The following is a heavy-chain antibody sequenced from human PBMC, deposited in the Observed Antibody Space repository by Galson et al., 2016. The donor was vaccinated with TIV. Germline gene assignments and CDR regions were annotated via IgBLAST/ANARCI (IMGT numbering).Heavy chain of an antibody. CDR3: ARGGSTVTRPFDY. CDR1: GYTFSNFA. D-gene: IGHD4-17*01. J-gene: IGHJ4*02. CDR2: MSAYSGAS. Sequence: SVKVSCKASGYTFSNFAITWVRQAPGQGLEWMGYMSAYSGASNYAQEFQGRVTITTDTSTRTAYMELSSLRFDDTAVYYCARGGSTVTRPFDYWGQGTLVTVSS. V-gene: IGHV1-18*01.